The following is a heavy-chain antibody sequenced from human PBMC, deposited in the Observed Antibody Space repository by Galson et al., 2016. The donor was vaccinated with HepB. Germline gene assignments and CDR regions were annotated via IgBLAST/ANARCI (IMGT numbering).Heavy chain of an antibody. D-gene: IGHD2-2*02. Sequence: ETLSLTCTVSGDSIGSSDYYWGWIRQPPGKGLGWIASINYAGSPYYNPSLKDRVTISVDTSKNQFSLKVSSVTAADTAVYYCARHTYTRGAFDYWGQGRLVTVSS. J-gene: IGHJ4*02. V-gene: IGHV4-39*01. CDR3: ARHTYTRGAFDY. CDR2: INYAGSP. CDR1: GDSIGSSDYY.